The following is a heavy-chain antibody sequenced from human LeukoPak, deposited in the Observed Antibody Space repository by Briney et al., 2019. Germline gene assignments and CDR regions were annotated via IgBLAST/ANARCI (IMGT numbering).Heavy chain of an antibody. J-gene: IGHJ4*02. D-gene: IGHD3-10*01. CDR3: ARGDYYGSGRKFDY. V-gene: IGHV1-8*03. Sequence: ASVKVSCKASGYTFTSYDINWVRQATGQGLEWMGWMNPNSGNTGYAQKFQGRVTITRNTSISTAYMELSSLRSEDTAVYYCARGDYYGSGRKFDYWGQGTLVTVSS. CDR2: MNPNSGNT. CDR1: GYTFTSYD.